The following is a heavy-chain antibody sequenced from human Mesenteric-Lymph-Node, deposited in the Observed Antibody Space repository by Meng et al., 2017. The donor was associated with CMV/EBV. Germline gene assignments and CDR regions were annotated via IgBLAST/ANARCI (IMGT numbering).Heavy chain of an antibody. Sequence: LSSGGYYWRWIRQLPGKGLEWIGYIYYSGSTYYTPSLKSRVTISVDTSKNQFSLKLSSVTAADTAVYYCARGGDYVWGSYRLGFDYWGQGTLVTVSS. D-gene: IGHD3-16*02. V-gene: IGHV4-31*02. J-gene: IGHJ4*02. CDR2: IYYSGST. CDR3: ARGGDYVWGSYRLGFDY. CDR1: LSSGGYY.